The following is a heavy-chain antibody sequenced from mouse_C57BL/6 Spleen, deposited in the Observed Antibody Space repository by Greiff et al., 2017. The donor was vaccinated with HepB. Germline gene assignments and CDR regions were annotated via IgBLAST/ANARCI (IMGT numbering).Heavy chain of an antibody. Sequence: QVQLQQSGAELVRPGASVTLSCKASGYTFTDYEMHWVKQTPVHGLEWIGAIYPETGGTAYNQKFKGKAILTADKSSSTAYMELRSLTSEDSAVYYCTRRLGYFDYWGQGTTLTVSS. CDR2: IYPETGGT. D-gene: IGHD3-2*02. J-gene: IGHJ2*01. V-gene: IGHV1-15*01. CDR1: GYTFTDYE. CDR3: TRRLGYFDY.